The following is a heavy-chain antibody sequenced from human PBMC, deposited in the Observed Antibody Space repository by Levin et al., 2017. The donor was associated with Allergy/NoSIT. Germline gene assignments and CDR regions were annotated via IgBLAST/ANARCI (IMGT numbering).Heavy chain of an antibody. Sequence: ESGPTLVKPTQTLTLTCTFSGFSLSTSGMCISWIRQPPGKALEWLARIDWDDDKYYSTSLKTRLTISKDTSKNQVVLTMTNMDPVDTATYYCARIPRDYGGHSEGHDAFDIWGQGTMVTVSS. D-gene: IGHD4-23*01. CDR3: ARIPRDYGGHSEGHDAFDI. V-gene: IGHV2-70*11. CDR2: IDWDDDK. CDR1: GFSLSTSGMC. J-gene: IGHJ3*02.